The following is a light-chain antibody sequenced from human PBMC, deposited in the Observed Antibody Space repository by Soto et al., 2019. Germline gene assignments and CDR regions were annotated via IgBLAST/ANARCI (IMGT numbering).Light chain of an antibody. CDR2: SAS. Sequence: EIVLTQSPATLSLSPGERATLSCRASQSVSSYLAWYQQKPGQAPRLLIYSASTRATGIPVRFSGSGSGTEFTLTITSLQSEDFAVYYCHQYNGWPRTFGQGTKVDIK. CDR3: HQYNGWPRT. CDR1: QSVSSY. J-gene: IGKJ1*01. V-gene: IGKV3-15*01.